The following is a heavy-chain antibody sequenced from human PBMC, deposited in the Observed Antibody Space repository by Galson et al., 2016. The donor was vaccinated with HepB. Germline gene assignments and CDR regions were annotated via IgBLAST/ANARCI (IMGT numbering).Heavy chain of an antibody. CDR3: AKDGRIYCSSASCHDHFHY. J-gene: IGHJ4*02. D-gene: IGHD2-2*01. CDR1: GFTFRAYA. Sequence: SLRLSCAASGFTFRAYAMNWVRQAPGKGLEWVSSISGTGYIYYADSVKGRFTISRDNSKKTLYLQMNSLRAEDTAVYYCAKDGRIYCSSASCHDHFHYWGQGTLVTVSS. CDR2: ISGTGYI. V-gene: IGHV3-23*01.